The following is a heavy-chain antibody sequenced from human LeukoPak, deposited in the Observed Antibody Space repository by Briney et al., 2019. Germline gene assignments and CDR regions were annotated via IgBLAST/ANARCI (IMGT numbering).Heavy chain of an antibody. D-gene: IGHD5-12*01. CDR2: IYYSGST. V-gene: IGHV4-59*08. Sequence: PSETLSLTCTVSGGSISGYYWSWIRQPPGKGLEWIGYIYYSGSTNYNPSLKSRVTISVDTSKNQFSLKLSSVTAADTAVYYCARQGYSGYDPFDYWGQGTLVTVSS. J-gene: IGHJ4*02. CDR3: ARQGYSGYDPFDY. CDR1: GGSISGYY.